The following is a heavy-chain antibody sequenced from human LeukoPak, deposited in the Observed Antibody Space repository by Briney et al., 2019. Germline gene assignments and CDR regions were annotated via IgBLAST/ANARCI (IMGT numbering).Heavy chain of an antibody. CDR3: ARQTGSGLFILP. Sequence: SETLSLTCTVSGVSISSSSSYWGWIRQPPGKGLEWIGSIYYSGNTYYNASLKSQVSISIDTSKNQFSLKVTSVTAADTAVYYCARQTGSGLFILPGGQGTLVTVSS. CDR2: IYYSGNT. CDR1: GVSISSSSSY. D-gene: IGHD3/OR15-3a*01. J-gene: IGHJ4*02. V-gene: IGHV4-39*01.